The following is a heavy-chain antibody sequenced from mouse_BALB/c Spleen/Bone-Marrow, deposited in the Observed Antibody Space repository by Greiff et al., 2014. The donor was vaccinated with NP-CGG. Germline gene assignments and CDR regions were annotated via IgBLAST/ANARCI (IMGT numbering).Heavy chain of an antibody. CDR3: ARSGTWFAS. Sequence: SHTCIVTGYSITSSYGLHWNPQISENKLEWMDYIHYSGSTNYNPSLKSRISITRDTSKNQFFLQLNSVTTEATATYYCARSGTWFASWGPVTLVNVSA. V-gene: IGHV3-1*02. J-gene: IGHJ3*01. CDR2: IHYSGST. D-gene: IGHD4-1*01. CDR1: GYSITSSYG.